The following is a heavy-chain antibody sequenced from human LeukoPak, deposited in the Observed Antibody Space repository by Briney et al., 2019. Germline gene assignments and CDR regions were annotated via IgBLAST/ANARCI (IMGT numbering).Heavy chain of an antibody. CDR3: ARDLGYCSGGSCWGTFDI. CDR1: GGTFSSYA. Sequence: ASVKVSCKASGGTFSSYAISWVRQAPGQGLEWMGRIIPILGIANYAQKFQGRVTITADKSTSTAYMELSSLRSEDTTVYYCARDLGYCSGGSCWGTFDIWGQGTMVTVSS. V-gene: IGHV1-69*04. J-gene: IGHJ3*02. CDR2: IIPILGIA. D-gene: IGHD2-15*01.